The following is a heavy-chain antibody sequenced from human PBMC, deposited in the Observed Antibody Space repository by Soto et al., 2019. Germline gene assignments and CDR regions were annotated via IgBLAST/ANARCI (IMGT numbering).Heavy chain of an antibody. CDR3: AKDGRHCSGGSCPQGH. D-gene: IGHD2-15*01. Sequence: GASVKVSCKTSGYTFTGHHIHWVRQAPGQGLEWMGWINPISGGTKYREKFQGRVSITRDKSSGTAYMELSSLTSDDSAVYYCAKDGRHCSGGSCPQGHWGQGTLVTVSS. CDR1: GYTFTGHH. V-gene: IGHV1-2*02. J-gene: IGHJ4*02. CDR2: INPISGGT.